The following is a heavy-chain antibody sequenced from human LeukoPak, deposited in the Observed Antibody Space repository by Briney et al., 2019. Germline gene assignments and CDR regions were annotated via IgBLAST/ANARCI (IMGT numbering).Heavy chain of an antibody. D-gene: IGHD1-14*01. CDR2: ISSSGSTI. V-gene: IGHV3-48*03. Sequence: GGSLRLSCAASGFTFSSYEMNWVRQAPGKGLEWVSYISSSGSTIYYADSVKGRFTISRDNAKNSLYLQMNSLRAEDTAVYYCARDLEYAGNYYYYMDVWGKGTTVTVSS. CDR3: ARDLEYAGNYYYYMDV. J-gene: IGHJ6*03. CDR1: GFTFSSYE.